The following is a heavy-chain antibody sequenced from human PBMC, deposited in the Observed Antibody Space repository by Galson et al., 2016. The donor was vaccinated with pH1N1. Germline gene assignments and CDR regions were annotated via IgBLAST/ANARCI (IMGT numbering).Heavy chain of an antibody. V-gene: IGHV5-51*01. CDR3: ARWGGEFYDFRSGSGDY. D-gene: IGHD3-3*01. CDR2: IYPGDSDT. CDR1: GYSFTNYW. J-gene: IGHJ4*02. Sequence: QSGAEVKKPGESLKISCRGSGYSFTNYWIAWVRQMPGKGLEWVGIIYPGDSDTRYSPSFQGRVTISADKSITTAYLQWSSLKASDTAMYYCARWGGEFYDFRSGSGDYWGQGTLVTVSS.